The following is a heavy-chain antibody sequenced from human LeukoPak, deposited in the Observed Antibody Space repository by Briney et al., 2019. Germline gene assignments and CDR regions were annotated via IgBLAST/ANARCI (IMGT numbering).Heavy chain of an antibody. Sequence: PSETLSLTCTVSGGSIGSGTYYWTWIRQPAGKGLEWIGRIYTSGSTNYNPSLKSRVTISVDTSKNQFSLKLRSVTAADTAVYYCARGLTSHPFDYWGQGTLVTVSS. CDR2: IYTSGST. J-gene: IGHJ4*02. CDR1: GGSIGSGTYY. V-gene: IGHV4-61*02. D-gene: IGHD2-2*01. CDR3: ARGLTSHPFDY.